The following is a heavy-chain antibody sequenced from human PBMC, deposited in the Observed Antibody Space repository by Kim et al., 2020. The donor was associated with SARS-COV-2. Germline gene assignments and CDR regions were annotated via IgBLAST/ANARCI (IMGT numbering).Heavy chain of an antibody. CDR3: AREAWDDTVTDYDK. CDR1: GDSISSNNW. V-gene: IGHV4-4*02. J-gene: IGHJ4*02. Sequence: SETLSLTCAVSGDSISSNNWWTWVRQPPGKGLEWIGEISPSGRTNYNPSLKSRVTISVDKSKNQFSLNLRSVTAADTAVYYCAREAWDDTVTDYDKWGQGSLVTVSS. D-gene: IGHD3-9*01. CDR2: ISPSGRT.